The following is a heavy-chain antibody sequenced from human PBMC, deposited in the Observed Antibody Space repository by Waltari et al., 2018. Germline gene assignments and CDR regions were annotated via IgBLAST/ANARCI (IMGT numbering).Heavy chain of an antibody. Sequence: QLQLQESGPRLVTPSETRSLTCSVSVDSITSSNYYWAWIRKPPGKGLEWIGSVYYTGSTYYKASLKIRVTISVDTSKNYFSLSLTSVTATDTAIYFCARTFMVRTIRSRGWFDPWGQGTLVTVSS. CDR1: VDSITSSNYY. CDR3: ARTFMVRTIRSRGWFDP. D-gene: IGHD3-10*01. V-gene: IGHV4-39*02. J-gene: IGHJ5*02. CDR2: VYYTGST.